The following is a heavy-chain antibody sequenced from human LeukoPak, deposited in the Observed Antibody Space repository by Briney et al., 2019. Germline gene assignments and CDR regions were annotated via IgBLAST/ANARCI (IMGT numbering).Heavy chain of an antibody. CDR3: AKGRDCSSTSCYRGGYYYYGMDV. J-gene: IGHJ6*02. CDR2: ISGSGGST. Sequence: GGSLRLSCAASGFTFSSYAMSWVRQAPGKGLEWVSAISGSGGSTYYADSVKGRFTISRDNSKNTLYLQMNSLRAEDTAVYYCAKGRDCSSTSCYRGGYYYYGMDVWGQGTTVTVSS. D-gene: IGHD2-2*02. CDR1: GFTFSSYA. V-gene: IGHV3-23*01.